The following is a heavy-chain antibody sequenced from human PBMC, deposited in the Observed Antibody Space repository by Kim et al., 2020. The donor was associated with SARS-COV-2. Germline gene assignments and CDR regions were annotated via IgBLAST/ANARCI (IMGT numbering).Heavy chain of an antibody. D-gene: IGHD2-2*01. CDR1: GFTLRPYD. J-gene: IGHJ2*01. CDR3: ARVVRGPWHLDL. Sequence: GVSLRLSCAASGFTLRPYDVHWVRQPAGKGLEWVSAITTVGDTSYPSSVKGRFTVSRDNAKNFAYLQMNDLRVGDTALYYCARVVRGPWHLDLWGRGTLVTVSS. CDR2: ITTVGDT. V-gene: IGHV3-13*04.